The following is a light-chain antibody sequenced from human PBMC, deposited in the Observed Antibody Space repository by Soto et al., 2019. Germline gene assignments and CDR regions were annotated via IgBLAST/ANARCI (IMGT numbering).Light chain of an antibody. CDR3: QHYNSYSTWT. V-gene: IGKV3-15*01. CDR1: QSVSSN. J-gene: IGKJ1*01. Sequence: EIVMTQSPVTLSVSPGERATLSCRAGQSVSSNLAWYQQKPGQAPRLLIYGASTRATGIPARFTGSGSGTEFTLTISSLQPDDFATYYCQHYNSYSTWTFGQGTKVDIK. CDR2: GAS.